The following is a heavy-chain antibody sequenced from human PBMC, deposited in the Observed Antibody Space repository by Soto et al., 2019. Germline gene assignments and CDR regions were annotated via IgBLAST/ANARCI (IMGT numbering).Heavy chain of an antibody. CDR3: ARDQVGATGDY. Sequence: AASVKVSCKASGYTFTSYGLSWVRQAPGQGLEWMGWISAYNGNRNYAQKVQGRVTMTTDTSTNTAYMELRSLSSDDTAVYYCARDQVGATGDYWGQGTLVTVSS. CDR2: ISAYNGNR. D-gene: IGHD1-26*01. V-gene: IGHV1-18*01. J-gene: IGHJ4*02. CDR1: GYTFTSYG.